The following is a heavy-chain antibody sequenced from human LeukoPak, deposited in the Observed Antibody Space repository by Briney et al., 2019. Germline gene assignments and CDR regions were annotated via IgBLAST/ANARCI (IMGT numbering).Heavy chain of an antibody. D-gene: IGHD1-26*01. CDR3: ARWTAELHYYYYSYMYV. Sequence: PGGALRLSCAASGFTFSSYWMSWVRQAPGRGLEWVANIKQDGSEKYYVDSVKGRFTISRDNAKNSLYLQMNSLRAEDTAVYYCARWTAELHYYYYSYMYVWAKGTTVTVSS. J-gene: IGHJ6*03. V-gene: IGHV3-7*01. CDR2: IKQDGSEK. CDR1: GFTFSSYW.